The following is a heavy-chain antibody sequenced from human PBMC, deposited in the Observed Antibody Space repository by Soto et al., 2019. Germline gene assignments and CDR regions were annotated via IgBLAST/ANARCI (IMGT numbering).Heavy chain of an antibody. Sequence: QVQLQESGPGLVKPSETLSLTCTVSGGSISSYYWNWIRQPPGKGLEWIGYIYNSGNTNYNPSLRSRVTISVDTSKNQFSLKLTSVTAADTAVYYCAAPPRYWCQGTLVTVSS. CDR2: IYNSGNT. J-gene: IGHJ4*02. CDR3: AAPPRY. D-gene: IGHD6-6*01. V-gene: IGHV4-59*01. CDR1: GGSISSYY.